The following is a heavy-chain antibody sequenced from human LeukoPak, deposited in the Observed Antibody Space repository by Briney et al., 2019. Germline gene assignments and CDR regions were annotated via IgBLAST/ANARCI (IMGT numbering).Heavy chain of an antibody. D-gene: IGHD5-12*01. CDR3: ARARSPYGGYALDY. V-gene: IGHV3-23*01. CDR1: GFTFSTYG. J-gene: IGHJ4*02. Sequence: HPGGSLRLSCAASGFTFSTYGMHWVRQAPGKGLEWVSGITGDATSTYYSDSAKGRFTISRDNAKNSLYLQMNSLRAEDTAVYYCARARSPYGGYALDYWGQGTLVTVSS. CDR2: ITGDATST.